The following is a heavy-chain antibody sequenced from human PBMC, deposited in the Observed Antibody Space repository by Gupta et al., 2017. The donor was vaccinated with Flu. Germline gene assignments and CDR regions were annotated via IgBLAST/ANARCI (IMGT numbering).Heavy chain of an antibody. CDR1: GGSITSSTNY. J-gene: IGHJ4*02. Sequence: QVQLQESGPGLVKPWETLSLTCSVSGGSITSSTNYCDWARQSPGRGLEWIGTIFYSGSTTYNPALRSRVVMSVDTSKNQFFLKLASVTAADTAVYYCARRREDVTGYHYFDYWGQGTPVTVSS. CDR3: ARRREDVTGYHYFDY. D-gene: IGHD3-9*01. V-gene: IGHV4-39*01. CDR2: IFYSGST.